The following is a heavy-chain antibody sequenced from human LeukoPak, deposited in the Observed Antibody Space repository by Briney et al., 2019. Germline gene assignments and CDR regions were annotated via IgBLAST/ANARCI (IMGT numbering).Heavy chain of an antibody. CDR1: GFTFSSYS. J-gene: IGHJ4*02. Sequence: MSGGSLRLSCAASGFTFSSYSMNWVRQAPGKGLEWVSSISSSSSYIYYADSVKGRFTISRDNAKNSLYLQMNSLRAADTAVYYCARDLGRYSYGSDFDYWGQGTLVTVSS. D-gene: IGHD5-18*01. V-gene: IGHV3-21*01. CDR2: ISSSSSYI. CDR3: ARDLGRYSYGSDFDY.